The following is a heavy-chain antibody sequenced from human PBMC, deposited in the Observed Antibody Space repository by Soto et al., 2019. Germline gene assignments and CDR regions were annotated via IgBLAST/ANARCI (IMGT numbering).Heavy chain of an antibody. CDR1: GFSLSTSGVG. CDR3: ANRHRPPPGRGAFDI. D-gene: IGHD1-1*01. Sequence: QITLKESGPTLVKPTQTLTLTCTFSGFSLSTSGVGVGWIRQPPGKALEWLALIYWNDDKRYSPSLKSRLTITKENSKNQVVLTMTNMDPVDTATYYCANRHRPPPGRGAFDIWGQGTMVTVSS. V-gene: IGHV2-5*01. J-gene: IGHJ3*02. CDR2: IYWNDDK.